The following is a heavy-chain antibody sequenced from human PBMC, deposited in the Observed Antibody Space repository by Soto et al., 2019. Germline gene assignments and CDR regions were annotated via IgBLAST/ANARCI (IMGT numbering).Heavy chain of an antibody. J-gene: IGHJ6*02. V-gene: IGHV3-30*18. D-gene: IGHD3-16*02. CDR3: AKDSRYDYVWGTYRPQTHYYYYGMDV. CDR2: ISYDGGNI. Sequence: GGSLRLSCAASGFTFSRYGMHWVRQAPGKGLEWVTIISYDGGNIYYADSVKGRFTISRDNSKNTLYLQMNSLRAEDTAVYFCAKDSRYDYVWGTYRPQTHYYYYGMDVWGQGTTVTVSS. CDR1: GFTFSRYG.